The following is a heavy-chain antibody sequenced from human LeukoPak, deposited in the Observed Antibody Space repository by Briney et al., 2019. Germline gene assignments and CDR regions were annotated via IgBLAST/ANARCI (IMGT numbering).Heavy chain of an antibody. J-gene: IGHJ4*02. CDR1: GGSISSGDYY. Sequence: SQTLSLTCTVSGGSISSGDYYWSWIRQPPGKGLEWIGYIYYSGSTYYNPSLKSRVTISVDTSKNQFSLKLSSVTAADTAVYCCARAALQLWLHPDYWGQGTLVTVSS. V-gene: IGHV4-30-4*08. D-gene: IGHD5-18*01. CDR3: ARAALQLWLHPDY. CDR2: IYYSGST.